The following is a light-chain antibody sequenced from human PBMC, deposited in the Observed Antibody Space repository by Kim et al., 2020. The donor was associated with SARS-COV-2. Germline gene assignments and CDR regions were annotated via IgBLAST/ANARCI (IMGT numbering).Light chain of an antibody. J-gene: IGLJ3*02. CDR3: CSNTGVYTFL. Sequence: QSALTQPRSVSGSPGQSVTVSCTGTNSDIGTYNYVSWYQQHPGKAPKLIIFDVTERPSGVPDRFSGSKSGNTASLTISGLQADDEADYYCCSNTGVYTFLFGGGTKVTVL. CDR2: DVT. CDR1: NSDIGTYNY. V-gene: IGLV2-11*01.